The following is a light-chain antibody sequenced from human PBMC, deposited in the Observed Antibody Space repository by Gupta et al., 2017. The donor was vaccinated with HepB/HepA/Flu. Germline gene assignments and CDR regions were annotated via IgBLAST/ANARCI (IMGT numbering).Light chain of an antibody. CDR2: NNS. CDR1: NSNVGSHA. CDR3: ATWDDSVNGPV. J-gene: IGLJ3*02. V-gene: IGLV1-44*01. Sequence: QSVLTQPPSASGTPGQRVPISCSGSNSNVGSHAVNWYQQVPGTAPKLLTYNNSERPSGVPDRCSESKSGASASLAISDLRSEDEADYYCATWDDSVNGPVFGGGTKLTVL.